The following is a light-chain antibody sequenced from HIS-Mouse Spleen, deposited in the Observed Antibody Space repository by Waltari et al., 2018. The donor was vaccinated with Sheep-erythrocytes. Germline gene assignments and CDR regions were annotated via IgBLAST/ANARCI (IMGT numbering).Light chain of an antibody. CDR1: ALPKKY. V-gene: IGLV3-10*01. J-gene: IGLJ1*01. CDR3: YSTDSSGNHRV. Sequence: SYELTQPPSVSVSPGQTARITCSGDALPKKYAYWYQQKSGQAPVLVIYEDSKRPSGIPESVSGSSSGKMATLTISGAQVEDEADYYCYSTDSSGNHRVFGTGTKVTVL. CDR2: EDS.